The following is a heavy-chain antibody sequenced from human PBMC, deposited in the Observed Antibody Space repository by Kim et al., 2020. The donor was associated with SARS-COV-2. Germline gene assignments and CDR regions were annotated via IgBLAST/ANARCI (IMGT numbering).Heavy chain of an antibody. D-gene: IGHD3-10*01. J-gene: IGHJ4*02. V-gene: IGHV4-39*01. CDR1: GGSISSSSYY. CDR2: IYYSGST. CDR3: ARSFLWFGELLPPSWVSFYFDY. Sequence: SETLSLTCIVSGGSISSSSYYWGWIRQPPGKGLEWIGSIYYSGSTYYNPSLKSRVTISVDTSKNQFSLKLSSVTAADTAVYYCARSFLWFGELLPPSWVSFYFDYWGQGTLVTVSS.